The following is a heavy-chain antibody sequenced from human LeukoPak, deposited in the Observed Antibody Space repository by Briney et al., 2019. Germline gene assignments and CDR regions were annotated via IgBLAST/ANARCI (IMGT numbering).Heavy chain of an antibody. D-gene: IGHD3-22*01. CDR3: TRDLNHDSSG. CDR2: IKFDGSEI. J-gene: IGHJ4*02. V-gene: IGHV3-7*01. Sequence: GGSLRLSCAASGFTLSDYWMTWVRQAPGKDLECVGIIKFDGSEIYYLDSVRGRFSISRDNAKNSLYLQMNSLRVEDTAVYYCTRDLNHDSSGWGQGTLVTVSS. CDR1: GFTLSDYW.